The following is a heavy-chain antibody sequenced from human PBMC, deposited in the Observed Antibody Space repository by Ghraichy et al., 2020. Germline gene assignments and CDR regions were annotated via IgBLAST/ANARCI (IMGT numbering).Heavy chain of an antibody. V-gene: IGHV4-31*03. D-gene: IGHD2-8*02. CDR2: IYHSGGT. CDR1: GDSITSGDYY. Sequence: SETLSLTCTVSGDSITSGDYYWTWIRQQPGKGLEWIGYIYHSGGTYYNPSLKSRLTISVDTSKNQFSLKLSSVTAADTAVYYCARDHAGAYYYAIDVWGQGTTVTVSS. CDR3: ARDHAGAYYYAIDV. J-gene: IGHJ6*02.